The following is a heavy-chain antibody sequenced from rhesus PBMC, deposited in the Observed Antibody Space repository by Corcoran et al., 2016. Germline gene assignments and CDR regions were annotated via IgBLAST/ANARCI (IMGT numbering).Heavy chain of an antibody. J-gene: IGHJ4*01. CDR2: VDGSGNT. D-gene: IGHD4-29*01. Sequence: QVQLQESGPGLVTPSETLSLTCAVSGGSISSSTWLSWIRQAPVEGLEWSGNVDGSGNTHYSTSLKSRVTIAKDTSKNQFSLKLNSVTAADTAVYYCTRHDYGSTAVFDYWGQGLLVTVSS. V-gene: IGHV4-65*02. CDR3: TRHDYGSTAVFDY. CDR1: GGSISSSTW.